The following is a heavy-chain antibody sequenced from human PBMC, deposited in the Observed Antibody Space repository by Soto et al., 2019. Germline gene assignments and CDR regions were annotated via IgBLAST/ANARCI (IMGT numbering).Heavy chain of an antibody. Sequence: PGESLTISCKGSGYSFTTNWIGWVRQMPGKGLEWMGVIYPGDSDTRYSPSLQGQVAISADKSINTAYLQWSSLKASDTAMYYCARLLCLSTSCYTGSRHFFDYWGQGALVTVSS. CDR3: ARLLCLSTSCYTGSRHFFDY. V-gene: IGHV5-51*01. D-gene: IGHD2-2*02. CDR1: GYSFTTNW. CDR2: IYPGDSDT. J-gene: IGHJ4*02.